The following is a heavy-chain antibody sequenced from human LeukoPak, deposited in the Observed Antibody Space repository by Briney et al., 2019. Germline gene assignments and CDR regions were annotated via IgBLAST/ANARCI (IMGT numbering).Heavy chain of an antibody. CDR2: INHSGST. CDR1: GFTFSSYS. Sequence: GSLRLSCAASGFTFSSYSMNWVRQAPGKGLEWIGEINHSGSTNYNPSLKSRVTISVDTSKNQFSLKLSSVTAADTAVYYCAREGGGWLQSSAFPQHWGQGTLVTVSS. D-gene: IGHD5-24*01. CDR3: AREGGGWLQSSAFPQH. V-gene: IGHV4-34*01. J-gene: IGHJ1*01.